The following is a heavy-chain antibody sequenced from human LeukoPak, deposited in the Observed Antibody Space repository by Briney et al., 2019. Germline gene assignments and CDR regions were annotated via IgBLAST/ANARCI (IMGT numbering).Heavy chain of an antibody. D-gene: IGHD6-13*01. CDR2: INPSGGST. CDR3: ARHLSIAAAGTLSWFDP. Sequence: ASVKVSCKASGYTFTSYYMHWVRQAPGQGLEWMGIINPSGGSTSYAQKFQGRVTMTRDTSTSTVYMELSSLRSEDTAVYYCARHLSIAAAGTLSWFDPWGQGTLVTVSS. CDR1: GYTFTSYY. J-gene: IGHJ5*02. V-gene: IGHV1-46*03.